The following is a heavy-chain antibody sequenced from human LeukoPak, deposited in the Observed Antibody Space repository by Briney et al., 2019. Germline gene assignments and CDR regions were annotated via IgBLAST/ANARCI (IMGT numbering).Heavy chain of an antibody. CDR1: GITFSTYA. Sequence: PGGSLRLSCAASGITFSTYAMSWVRQAPGKGLEWVSGISGGGGSTYYADSVEGRFTISRDNSKNTLYLQMNSLRAEDTAVYYCAKMFYPAIAAADFFDYWGQGTLVTVSS. J-gene: IGHJ4*02. D-gene: IGHD6-13*01. V-gene: IGHV3-23*01. CDR2: ISGGGGST. CDR3: AKMFYPAIAAADFFDY.